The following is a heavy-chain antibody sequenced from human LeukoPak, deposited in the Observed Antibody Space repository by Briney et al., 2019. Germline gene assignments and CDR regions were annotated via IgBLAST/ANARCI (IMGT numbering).Heavy chain of an antibody. J-gene: IGHJ6*02. CDR3: ARDLGSSGYQPFYYYYGMDV. Sequence: GGSLRLSCAASGFTFSSYAMSWVRQAPGKGLEWVSAISGSGGSTYYADSVKGRFTISRDNSKNTLYLQMNSLRAEDTAVYYCARDLGSSGYQPFYYYYGMDVWGQGTTVTVSS. CDR2: ISGSGGST. CDR1: GFTFSSYA. D-gene: IGHD3-22*01. V-gene: IGHV3-23*01.